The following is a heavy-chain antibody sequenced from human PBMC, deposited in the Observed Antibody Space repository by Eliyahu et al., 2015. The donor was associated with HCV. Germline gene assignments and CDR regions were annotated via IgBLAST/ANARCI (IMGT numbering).Heavy chain of an antibody. D-gene: IGHD1-7*01. CDR3: ARASTRVELVPGY. CDR2: INPNSGGT. V-gene: IGHV1-2*02. CDR1: GYTFTGYY. Sequence: QVQLVQSXAEVKXPGASVKVSXKASGYTFTGYYMXWVXQAPGQGLEWMGWINPNSGGTNYAQKFQGRVTMTRDTSISTAYMELSRLRSDDTAVYYCARASTRVELVPGYWGQGTLVTVSS. J-gene: IGHJ4*02.